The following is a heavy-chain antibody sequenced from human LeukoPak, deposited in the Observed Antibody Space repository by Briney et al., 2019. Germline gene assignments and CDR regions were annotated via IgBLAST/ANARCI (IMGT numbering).Heavy chain of an antibody. CDR3: AKDPERRITMILSAFDI. D-gene: IGHD3-22*01. CDR2: ISWNSGSI. Sequence: KTGGSLRLSCAASGFTFDDYAMHWVRQAPGKGLEWVSGISWNSGSIGYADSVKGRFTISRDNAKNSLYLQMNSLRAEDTALYYCAKDPERRITMILSAFDIWGQGTMVTVSS. CDR1: GFTFDDYA. J-gene: IGHJ3*02. V-gene: IGHV3-9*01.